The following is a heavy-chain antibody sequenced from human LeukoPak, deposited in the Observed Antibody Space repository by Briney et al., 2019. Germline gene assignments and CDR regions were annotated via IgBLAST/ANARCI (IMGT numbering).Heavy chain of an antibody. CDR1: GGSFSGYY. J-gene: IGHJ6*02. D-gene: IGHD6-6*01. CDR2: INHGGST. Sequence: PSETLSLTCAVYGGSFSGYYWSWIRQPPGKGLEWIGEINHGGSTNYNPSLKSRVTISVDTSKNQFSLKLSSVTAADTAVYYCARGAARPFHGMDVWGQGTTVTVSS. CDR3: ARGAARPFHGMDV. V-gene: IGHV4-34*01.